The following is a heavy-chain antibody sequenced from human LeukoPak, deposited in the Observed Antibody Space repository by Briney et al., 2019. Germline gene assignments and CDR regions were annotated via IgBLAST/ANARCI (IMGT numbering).Heavy chain of an antibody. CDR2: GDYSGGT. J-gene: IGHJ4*02. V-gene: IGHV4-39*07. D-gene: IGHD6-19*01. Sequence: SETLSLTCSVSGDSFSSVTDYWAWIRQPPGKGLEWIASGDYSGGTYYNPSLESRVAISADMSKKQISLKLTSVTGADTAIYYCAGERGEEYSSGWYKTNFFDNWGQEIRVTVSS. CDR3: AGERGEEYSSGWYKTNFFDN. CDR1: GDSFSSVTDY.